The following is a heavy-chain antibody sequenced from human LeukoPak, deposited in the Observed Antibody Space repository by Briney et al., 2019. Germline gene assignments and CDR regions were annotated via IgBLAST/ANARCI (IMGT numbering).Heavy chain of an antibody. CDR1: GGSISSYY. CDR2: IYPSGST. J-gene: IGHJ3*02. CDR3: ARAQEALSRAFDI. Sequence: PSETPSLTCTVSGGSISSYYWSWIRQPAGKGLEWIGRIYPSGSTNYNPSLKSRVTLSVDTSKNQLSLNLSSVTGADTAVYYCARAQEALSRAFDIWGQGTMVTVSS. V-gene: IGHV4-4*07.